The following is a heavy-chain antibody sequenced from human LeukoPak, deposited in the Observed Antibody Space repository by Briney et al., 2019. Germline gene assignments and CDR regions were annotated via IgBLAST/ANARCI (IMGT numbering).Heavy chain of an antibody. V-gene: IGHV4-38-2*02. CDR1: GYSISSGYY. CDR2: IYYSGST. D-gene: IGHD6-13*01. J-gene: IGHJ4*02. CDR3: ARDRQQLVHYFDY. Sequence: SETLSLTCTVSGYSISSGYYWGWIRQPPGKGLEWIGSIYYSGSTYYNPSLKSRVTISVDTSKNQFSLKLSSVTAADTAVYYCARDRQQLVHYFDYWGQGTLVTVSS.